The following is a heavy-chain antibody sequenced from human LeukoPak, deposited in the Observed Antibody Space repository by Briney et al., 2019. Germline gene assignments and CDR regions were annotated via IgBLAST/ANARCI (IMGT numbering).Heavy chain of an antibody. V-gene: IGHV1-2*02. CDR2: INPNSGGT. Sequence: ASVKVSCKASGYTFTGYYMHWVRQAPGQGLEWMGWINPNSGGTNYAQKFQGRVTMTRDTSISTAYMELSRLRSDDTAVYYCARDLSPVGDILTGYGFKYYYMDVWGKGTTVTVSS. J-gene: IGHJ6*03. CDR3: ARDLSPVGDILTGYGFKYYYMDV. CDR1: GYTFTGYY. D-gene: IGHD3-9*01.